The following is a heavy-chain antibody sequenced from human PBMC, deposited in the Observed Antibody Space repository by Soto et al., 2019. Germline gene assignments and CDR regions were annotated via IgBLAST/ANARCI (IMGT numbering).Heavy chain of an antibody. Sequence: PGESLKISCKGSGYSFTSYWIGWVRQMPGKGLEWMGIIHPGDSDTRYSPSFQGQVTISADKSIGTAYLQWSSLKASDTAMYYCARTTGSWTPYYYYYYGMDVWGQGTTVTVSS. J-gene: IGHJ6*02. CDR3: ARTTGSWTPYYYYYYGMDV. V-gene: IGHV5-51*01. CDR1: GYSFTSYW. CDR2: IHPGDSDT. D-gene: IGHD6-13*01.